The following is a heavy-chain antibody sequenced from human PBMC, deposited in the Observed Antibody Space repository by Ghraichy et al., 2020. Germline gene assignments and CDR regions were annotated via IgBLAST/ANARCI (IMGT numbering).Heavy chain of an antibody. J-gene: IGHJ3*02. CDR1: GFTFSSYS. D-gene: IGHD3-10*01. CDR3: ASRESKDFGELLSYAFDI. CDR2: ISSSSSTI. Sequence: GGSLRLSCAASGFTFSSYSMNWVRQAPGKGLEWVSYISSSSSTIYYADSVKGRFTISRDNAKNSLYLQMNSLRDEDTAVYYCASRESKDFGELLSYAFDIWGQGTMVTVSS. V-gene: IGHV3-48*02.